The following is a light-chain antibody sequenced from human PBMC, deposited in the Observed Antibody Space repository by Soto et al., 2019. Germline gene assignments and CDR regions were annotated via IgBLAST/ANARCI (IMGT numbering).Light chain of an antibody. CDR3: QQRSNWPLT. CDR1: QSVSSY. CDR2: DAS. J-gene: IGKJ4*01. Sequence: EIVLTQSPATLSLSPGERATLSCRASQSVSSYLAWYQQKPGQAPRLLIYDASNRAPGIPARFSGSGSGTDFPLPISSLEPEDFAVYYCQQRSNWPLTFGGGTKVEIK. V-gene: IGKV3-11*01.